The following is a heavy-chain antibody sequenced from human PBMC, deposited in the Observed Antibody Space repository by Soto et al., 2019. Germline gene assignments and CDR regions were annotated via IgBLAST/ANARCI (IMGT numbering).Heavy chain of an antibody. D-gene: IGHD3-10*01. CDR2: VKSKNDGGTT. CDR3: TTASCITSITVRFDY. J-gene: IGHJ4*03. V-gene: IGHV3-15*07. CDR1: GFTFSNAW. Sequence: GSLRLSCAASGFTFSNAWINWVRQAPGKGLEWVGRVKSKNDGGTTDFAAPVKGRFAISRDDSKNMVYLEMNSLQTEDTAIYYCTTASCITSITVRFDYLGHGTLLTVSS.